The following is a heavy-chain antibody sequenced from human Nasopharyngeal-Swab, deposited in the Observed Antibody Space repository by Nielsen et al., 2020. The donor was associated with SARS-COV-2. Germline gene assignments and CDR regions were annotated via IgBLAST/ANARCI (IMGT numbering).Heavy chain of an antibody. CDR1: GFTFSSYE. V-gene: IGHV3-48*03. D-gene: IGHD3-22*01. Sequence: GESLKISCAGSGFTFSSYEMNWVRQAPGKGLEWVSYISGSGSTLYYADSVKGRFTISRDNAKNSLYLQMNSLRAEDTAVYYCARGDDSSGFSITLDYWGQGTLVTVSS. CDR3: ARGDDSSGFSITLDY. CDR2: ISGSGSTL. J-gene: IGHJ4*02.